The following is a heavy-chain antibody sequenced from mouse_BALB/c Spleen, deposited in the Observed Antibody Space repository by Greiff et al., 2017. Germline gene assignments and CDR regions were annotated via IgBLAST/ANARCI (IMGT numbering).Heavy chain of an antibody. D-gene: IGHD4-1*01. CDR2: ISSGSSTI. V-gene: IGHV5-17*02. CDR3: ARGRTVYAMDY. J-gene: IGHJ4*01. CDR1: GFTFSSFG. Sequence: EVQGVESGGGLVQPGGSRKLSCAASGFTFSSFGMHWVRQAPEKGLEWVAYISSGSSTIYYSDTVKGRFTISRDNPKNTLFLQMTSLRSEDTAMYYCARGRTVYAMDYWGQGTSVTVSS.